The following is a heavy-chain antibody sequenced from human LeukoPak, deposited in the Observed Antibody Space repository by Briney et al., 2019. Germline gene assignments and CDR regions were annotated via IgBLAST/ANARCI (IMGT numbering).Heavy chain of an antibody. CDR3: AREDGYNSDGMDV. CDR2: ISYDGSNK. J-gene: IGHJ6*02. CDR1: GFTFSSYA. D-gene: IGHD5-24*01. V-gene: IGHV3-30-3*01. Sequence: GGSLRLSCAASGFTFSSYAMHWVRQAPGKGLEWVAVISYDGSNKYYADSVKGRFTISRDNSKNTLYLQMNSLRAEDTAVYYCAREDGYNSDGMDVWGQGTTVTVSS.